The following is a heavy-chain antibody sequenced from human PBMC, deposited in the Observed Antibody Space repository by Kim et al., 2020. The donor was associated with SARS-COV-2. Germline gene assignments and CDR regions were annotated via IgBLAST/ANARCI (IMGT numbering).Heavy chain of an antibody. CDR3: VRDSSGSY. CDR2: IDSVGSDT. V-gene: IGHV3-74*01. Sequence: LSLTCAASGFTFSSHWMHWVRQAPGKGLVSVSRIDSVGSDTSYADSVKGRFTISRDNAKNTLYLQMNSLRAEDTALYFCVRDSSGSYWGQGTLVTVSS. D-gene: IGHD6-19*01. J-gene: IGHJ4*02. CDR1: GFTFSSHW.